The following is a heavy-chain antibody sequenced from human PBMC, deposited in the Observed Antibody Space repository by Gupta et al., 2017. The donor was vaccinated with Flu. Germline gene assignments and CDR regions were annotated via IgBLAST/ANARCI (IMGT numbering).Heavy chain of an antibody. J-gene: IGHJ4*02. Sequence: RQAPGKGLEWISYISSSSSMIYYADSVQGRFTISRDNAKNSLYLQMNSLRAEDTAVYYCAADTSGALDHYDYWGQGTLVTVSS. D-gene: IGHD6-19*01. CDR3: AADTSGALDHYDY. CDR2: ISSSSSMI. V-gene: IGHV3-48*01.